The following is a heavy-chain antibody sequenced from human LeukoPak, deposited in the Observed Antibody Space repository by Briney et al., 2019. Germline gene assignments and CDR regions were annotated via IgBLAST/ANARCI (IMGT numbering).Heavy chain of an antibody. CDR3: ARDLPDSSGYYQRNWFDP. Sequence: SVKVSCKASGGTFSSYAISWVRQAPGQGLEWMGGIIPIFGSANYAQKFQGRVTITADESTSTAYMELSSLRSEDTAVYYCARDLPDSSGYYQRNWFDPWGQGTLVTVSS. D-gene: IGHD3-22*01. J-gene: IGHJ5*02. CDR1: GGTFSSYA. CDR2: IIPIFGSA. V-gene: IGHV1-69*13.